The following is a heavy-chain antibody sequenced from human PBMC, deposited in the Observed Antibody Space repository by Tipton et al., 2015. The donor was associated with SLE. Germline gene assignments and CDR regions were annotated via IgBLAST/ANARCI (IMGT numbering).Heavy chain of an antibody. D-gene: IGHD6-25*01. Sequence: TLSLTCTVSGGSISSGGYYWSWIRQHPGKGLEWIGYIYYSGSTNYNPSLKSRVTISVDTSKNQFSLKLGSVTAADTAVYYCARVDGHSSGGRRRFDYWGQGTLVTVSS. J-gene: IGHJ4*02. CDR3: ARVDGHSSGGRRRFDY. CDR2: IYYSGST. V-gene: IGHV4-61*08. CDR1: GGSISSGGYY.